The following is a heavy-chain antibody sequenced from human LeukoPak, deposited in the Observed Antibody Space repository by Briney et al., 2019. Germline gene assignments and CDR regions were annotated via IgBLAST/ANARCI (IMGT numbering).Heavy chain of an antibody. CDR1: GASISSFH. V-gene: IGHV4-4*07. CDR3: ARKDGDY. CDR2: IYSSGST. Sequence: SETLSLTCTVSGASISSFHWTWIRQPAGKGLEWIGLIYSSGSTIYNPSLKSRVAMSVDMTKNQLSLKLSSVTAADTAMYYCARKDGDYWGQGTLVTVSS. J-gene: IGHJ4*02.